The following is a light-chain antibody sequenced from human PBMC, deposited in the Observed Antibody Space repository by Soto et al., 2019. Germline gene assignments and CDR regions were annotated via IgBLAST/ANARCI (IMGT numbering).Light chain of an antibody. CDR1: QSISTY. CDR2: AAS. CDR3: QQYGSSVT. V-gene: IGKV1-39*01. J-gene: IGKJ4*01. Sequence: DIQMTQSPSSLSASVGDRVTITCRASQSISTYLNWYQQKPGKAPKLLIYAASSFQSGVPSRFSGSGSGTDFTLTISSLQPEDFATYYCQQYGSSVTFGGGTKVEMK.